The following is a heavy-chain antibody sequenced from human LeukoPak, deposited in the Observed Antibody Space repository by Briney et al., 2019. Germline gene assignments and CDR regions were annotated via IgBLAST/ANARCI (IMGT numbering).Heavy chain of an antibody. Sequence: GASVKVSCKASGYIFTDYYMHWVRQAPGQELGWMGRINPNSGGTNYAQKFQGRVTMTRDTSISTAYMELSSLRSEDTAVYYCARGSGRVSMMESAYYYGMDVWGQGTTVTVSS. D-gene: IGHD5/OR15-5a*01. J-gene: IGHJ6*02. V-gene: IGHV1/OR15-1*04. CDR1: GYIFTDYY. CDR2: INPNSGGT. CDR3: ARGSGRVSMMESAYYYGMDV.